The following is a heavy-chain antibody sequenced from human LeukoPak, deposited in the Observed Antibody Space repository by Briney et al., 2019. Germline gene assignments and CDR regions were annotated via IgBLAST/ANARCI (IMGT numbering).Heavy chain of an antibody. CDR1: GGSISSYY. Sequence: SETLSLTCTVSGGSISSYYWSWIRQPPGKGLEWIGYIYYSGSTNYNPSLESRVTISVDTSKNQFSLKLSSVTAADTAVYYCARVRRPTYYYGSGSYETYYFDYWGQGTLVTVSS. D-gene: IGHD3-10*01. CDR3: ARVRRPTYYYGSGSYETYYFDY. J-gene: IGHJ4*02. V-gene: IGHV4-59*01. CDR2: IYYSGST.